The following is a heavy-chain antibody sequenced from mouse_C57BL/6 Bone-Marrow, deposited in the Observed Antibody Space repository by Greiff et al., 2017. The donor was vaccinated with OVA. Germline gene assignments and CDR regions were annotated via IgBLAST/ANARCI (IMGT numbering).Heavy chain of an antibody. CDR1: GYTFTSYW. CDR2: IDPSDSYT. J-gene: IGHJ4*01. V-gene: IGHV1-59*01. CDR3: ASPFYRYYAMDC. Sequence: QVQLQQPGAELVRPGTSVKLSCKASGYTFTSYWMHWVKQRPGQGLEWIGVIDPSDSYTNYNQKFKGKATLTVDTSSSTAYMQLSSLTSEDSAVDSCASPFYRYYAMDCWGQGTSVTVSS. D-gene: IGHD2-1*01.